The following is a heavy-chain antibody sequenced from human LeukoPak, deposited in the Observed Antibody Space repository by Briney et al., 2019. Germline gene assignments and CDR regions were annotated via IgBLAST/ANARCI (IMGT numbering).Heavy chain of an antibody. V-gene: IGHV4-39*07. D-gene: IGHD5-24*01. J-gene: IGHJ5*02. CDR1: GGSISSSSYY. Sequence: SETLSLTCTVSGGSISSSSYYWGWIRQPPGKGLEWIGSIYYSGSTYYNPSLKSRVTISVDTSKNQFSLKLSSVTAADTAVYYCARGAQNYRDGYNYHWFDPWGQGTLVTVSS. CDR3: ARGAQNYRDGYNYHWFDP. CDR2: IYYSGST.